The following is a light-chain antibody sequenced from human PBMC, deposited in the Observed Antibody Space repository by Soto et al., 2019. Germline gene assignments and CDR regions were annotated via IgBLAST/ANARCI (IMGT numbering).Light chain of an antibody. CDR3: NSDTSPAGVV. V-gene: IGLV2-14*01. CDR1: SSDVGGYDF. CDR2: AVS. J-gene: IGLJ2*01. Sequence: QSVLTQPASVSGSPGQSITISCTGTSSDVGGYDFVSWYQQYPGKAPKLIIYAVSNRPSGVSNRFSGSKSGNTASLTISGLEAEDDADYYYNSDTSPAGVVFGGGTKLTVL.